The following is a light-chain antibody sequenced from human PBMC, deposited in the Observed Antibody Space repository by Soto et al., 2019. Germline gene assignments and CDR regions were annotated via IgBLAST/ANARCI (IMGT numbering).Light chain of an antibody. CDR2: AAS. CDR1: QGISSY. V-gene: IGKV1-8*01. J-gene: IGKJ5*01. Sequence: AIRMTQCPSSLSATTGDRVTITRRASQGISSYLAWYQQTKGKPPKLLIYAASTLQSGVPSRFSGSGSRTDFTLTISCLQSEDFTTYYCQQYYSYPLTFGQGTRLEIK. CDR3: QQYYSYPLT.